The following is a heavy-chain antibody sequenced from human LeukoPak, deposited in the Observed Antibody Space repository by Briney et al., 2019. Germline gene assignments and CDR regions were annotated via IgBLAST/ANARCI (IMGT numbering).Heavy chain of an antibody. J-gene: IGHJ6*02. V-gene: IGHV5-10-1*01. CDR3: AQSGYYDILTGPRLNYHCYYGMDV. Sequence: GESLRISCKGSGYSFTSYWISWVRQMPGKGLEWMGRIDPSDSYTNYSPSFQGHVTISADKSISTAYLQWSSLKASDTAMYYCAQSGYYDILTGPRLNYHCYYGMDVWGQGTTVTVSS. D-gene: IGHD3-9*01. CDR2: IDPSDSYT. CDR1: GYSFTSYW.